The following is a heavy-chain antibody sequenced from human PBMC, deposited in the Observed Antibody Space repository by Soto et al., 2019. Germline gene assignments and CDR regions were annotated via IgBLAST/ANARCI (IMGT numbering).Heavy chain of an antibody. D-gene: IGHD4-17*01. V-gene: IGHV4-4*02. Sequence: QVQLQESGPGLMKPSGTLSLTCAVSGGSISSSKWWSWVRQPPGKGLEWIGEIYHSGSTNYNASLKSRVTISVDKSKNQFSLKLSSVTAADTAVYYCASKDYGDYGWFDPWGQGTLVTVSS. J-gene: IGHJ5*02. CDR3: ASKDYGDYGWFDP. CDR2: IYHSGST. CDR1: GGSISSSKW.